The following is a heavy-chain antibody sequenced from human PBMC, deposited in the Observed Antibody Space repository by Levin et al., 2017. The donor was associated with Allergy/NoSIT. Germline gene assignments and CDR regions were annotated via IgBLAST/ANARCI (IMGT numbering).Heavy chain of an antibody. CDR2: IYYSGST. CDR3: ARDRVVASSGTYYDDGTAV. J-gene: IGHJ6*02. Sequence: KPSETLSLTCIVSGASISSYHWSWIRQPPGKGLEWIGYIYYSGSTNYNPSAKSRVTMSVDTSRNQISLTLNSVTAADTAVDYCARDRVVASSGTYYDDGTAVWGQGTTVTVSS. V-gene: IGHV4-59*01. D-gene: IGHD2-15*01. CDR1: GASISSYH.